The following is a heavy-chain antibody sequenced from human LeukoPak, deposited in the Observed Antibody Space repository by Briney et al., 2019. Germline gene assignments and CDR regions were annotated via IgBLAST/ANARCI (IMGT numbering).Heavy chain of an antibody. J-gene: IGHJ4*02. CDR3: AKVPTVLRYFDWLGGGSYFDY. D-gene: IGHD3-9*01. V-gene: IGHV3-23*01. CDR2: ISGSGGSA. Sequence: PGGSLRISCAASGFTFSSYAMSWVRQAPGKGLEWVSAISGSGGSAYYADSVKGRFTISRDNSKNTLYLQMNSLRAEDTAVYYCAKVPTVLRYFDWLGGGSYFDYWGQGTLVTVSS. CDR1: GFTFSSYA.